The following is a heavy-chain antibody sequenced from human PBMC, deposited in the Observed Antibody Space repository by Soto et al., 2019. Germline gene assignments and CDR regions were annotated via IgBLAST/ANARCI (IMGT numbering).Heavy chain of an antibody. D-gene: IGHD1-26*01. Sequence: QVPLQESGPGLVKPSETLSLTCTVSGGSISSYYWSWIRQPPGKGLEWIGYIYYSGSTNYNPSLKSRGTISVDTSKNQFSLKLSSVTAADTAVYYCARRYGGNFDYWGQGTLVTVSS. J-gene: IGHJ4*02. CDR3: ARRYGGNFDY. CDR2: IYYSGST. V-gene: IGHV4-59*01. CDR1: GGSISSYY.